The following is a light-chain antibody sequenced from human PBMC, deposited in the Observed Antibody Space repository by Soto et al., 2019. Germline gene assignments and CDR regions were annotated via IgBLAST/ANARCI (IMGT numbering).Light chain of an antibody. CDR1: QSVSNN. CDR3: QQYNNWPPWT. Sequence: EIVMTQSPATLPVSPGGRATLSCRASQSVSNNLAWYRQKPGQAPRLLIYGASTRATGVPARFSGSGSGTEFTLTISSLQSEDFVVYYCQQYNNWPPWTFGQGTRWIS. V-gene: IGKV3-15*01. CDR2: GAS. J-gene: IGKJ1*01.